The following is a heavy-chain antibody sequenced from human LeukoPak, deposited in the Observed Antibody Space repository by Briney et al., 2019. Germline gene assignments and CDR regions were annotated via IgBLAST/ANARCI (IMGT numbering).Heavy chain of an antibody. CDR2: IWYDGSNK. CDR3: ARGKGDAYRDAFDI. V-gene: IGHV3-33*01. Sequence: GGSLRLSCAASGFTFISYGMHWVRQAPGKGLEWVAVIWYDGSNKYYADSVKGRFTISRDNSKNTLYLQMNSLRAEDTAVYYCARGKGDAYRDAFDIWGQGTMVTVSS. CDR1: GFTFISYG. D-gene: IGHD2-21*02. J-gene: IGHJ3*02.